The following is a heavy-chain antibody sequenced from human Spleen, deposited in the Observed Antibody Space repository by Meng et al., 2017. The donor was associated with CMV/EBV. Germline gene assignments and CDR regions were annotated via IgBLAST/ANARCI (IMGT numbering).Heavy chain of an antibody. J-gene: IGHJ4*02. D-gene: IGHD5-24*01. CDR1: GFSVTSNY. CDR2: IYSGGST. V-gene: IGHV3-53*01. CDR3: ARVQRWAYFDY. Sequence: GESLKIPWAASGFSVTSNYMNWVRQAPGKGLQWVSVIYSGGSTYYADSVKGRFTISRDYAKNSVYLQMNSLRAEDTAVYYCARVQRWAYFDYWGQGALVTVSS.